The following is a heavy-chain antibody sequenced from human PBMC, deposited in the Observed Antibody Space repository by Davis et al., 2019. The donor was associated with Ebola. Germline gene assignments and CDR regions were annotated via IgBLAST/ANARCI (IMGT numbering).Heavy chain of an antibody. Sequence: GESLKISCAASGFTFSSNSMNWVRQAPGKGLEWVSFISSSSNYIYYADSVKGRFTVSRDNAKNSLYLHMNSLRAEDTAVYHCARGGYYDSSGYSHAAFDIWGQGTMVTVSS. CDR1: GFTFSSNS. CDR2: ISSSSNYI. J-gene: IGHJ3*02. D-gene: IGHD3-22*01. V-gene: IGHV3-21*01. CDR3: ARGGYYDSSGYSHAAFDI.